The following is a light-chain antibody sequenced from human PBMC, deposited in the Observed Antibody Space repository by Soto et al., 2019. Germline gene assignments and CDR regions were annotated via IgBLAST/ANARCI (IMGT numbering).Light chain of an antibody. CDR3: QQSYSIPYT. V-gene: IGKV1-39*01. Sequence: DIQMTQSPSSLSASVGDRVTITCRASQSISSYLNWYQVKPGKAPKLLLYVASSVQSGVPSRFSGSGSGTDFTLTISSLQPEDFATYYCQQSYSIPYTFGQGTKIEIK. CDR1: QSISSY. CDR2: VAS. J-gene: IGKJ2*01.